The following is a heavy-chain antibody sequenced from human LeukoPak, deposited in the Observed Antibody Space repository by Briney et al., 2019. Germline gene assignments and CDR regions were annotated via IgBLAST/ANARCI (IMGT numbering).Heavy chain of an antibody. CDR3: AREWGSSCYDYVGGCYGMDV. CDR1: GYTFYCYG. J-gene: IGHJ6*02. V-gene: IGHV1-18*01. CDR2: ISAYYGNT. Sequence: AWVTDTFMASGYTFYCYGFRWVRPAPGQGLEWMGRISAYYGNTNYAQKHQGRVTMTTDTSTSTAYMELRSLRSDDTDVYYCAREWGSSCYDYVGGCYGMDVWGRGTTVTVSS. D-gene: IGHD2-15*01.